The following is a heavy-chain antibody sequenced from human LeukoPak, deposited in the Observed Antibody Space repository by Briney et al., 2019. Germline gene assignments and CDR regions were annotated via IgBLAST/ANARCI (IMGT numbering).Heavy chain of an antibody. CDR2: IYYSGST. V-gene: IGHV4-39*01. J-gene: IGHJ6*02. D-gene: IGHD3-10*01. CDR3: ARRGRYGAGPLYYYYGMDV. Sequence: SETLSLTCTVSGGSISSSSYYWGWIRQPPGKGLEWIGSIYYSGSTYYNPSLKSRVTISVDTFKNQFSLKLSSVTAADTAVYYCARRGRYGAGPLYYYYGMDVWGQGTTVAVSS. CDR1: GGSISSSSYY.